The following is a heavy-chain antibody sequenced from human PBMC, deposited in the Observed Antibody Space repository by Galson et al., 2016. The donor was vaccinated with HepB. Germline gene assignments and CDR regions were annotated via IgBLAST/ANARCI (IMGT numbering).Heavy chain of an antibody. CDR3: ARDRGPFDAFDI. CDR2: ISSSSSTI. CDR1: GFTFSSYS. J-gene: IGHJ3*02. V-gene: IGHV3-48*04. D-gene: IGHD3-10*01. Sequence: SLRLSCAASGFTFSSYSMSWVRQAPGRGLEWVSYISSSSSTIYYADSVKGRFTISRDNAKNSLFLQLNSLRAEDTAVYYCARDRGPFDAFDIWGRGTMVTVSS.